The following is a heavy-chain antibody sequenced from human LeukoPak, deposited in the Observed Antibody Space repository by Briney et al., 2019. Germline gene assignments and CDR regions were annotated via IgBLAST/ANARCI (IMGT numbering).Heavy chain of an antibody. J-gene: IGHJ3*01. Sequence: PSETLSLTCSVSGDSISSSYWSWLRQPTGKGLQWIGNIYNSANTNYNPSLQSRVTISVDTSKTQYSLQLTSVSAAATAVYYCTRRFSSRSDGNGYYYGHDAFDVWGQGTLVTVSS. V-gene: IGHV4-59*08. CDR2: IYNSANT. CDR1: GDSISSSY. D-gene: IGHD3-22*01. CDR3: TRRFSSRSDGNGYYYGHDAFDV.